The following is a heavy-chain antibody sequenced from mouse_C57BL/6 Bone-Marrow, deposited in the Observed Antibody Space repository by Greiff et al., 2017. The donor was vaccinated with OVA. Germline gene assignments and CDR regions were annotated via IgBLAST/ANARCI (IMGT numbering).Heavy chain of an antibody. CDR2: ISSGGDYI. J-gene: IGHJ2*01. Sequence: EVKLVESGAGLVKPGGSLKLSCAASGFTFSSYAMSWVRQTPEKRLEWVAYISSGGDYIYYADTVKGRFTISRDNARNTLYLQMSSLKSEDTAMYYCTRGGSSPYYFDYWGQGTTLTVSS. V-gene: IGHV5-9-1*02. CDR3: TRGGSSPYYFDY. D-gene: IGHD1-1*01. CDR1: GFTFSSYA.